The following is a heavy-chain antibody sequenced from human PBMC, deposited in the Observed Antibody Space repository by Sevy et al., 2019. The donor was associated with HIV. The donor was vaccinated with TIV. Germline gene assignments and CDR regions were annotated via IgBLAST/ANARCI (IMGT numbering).Heavy chain of an antibody. V-gene: IGHV1-18*01. J-gene: IGHJ4*02. D-gene: IGHD6-6*01. CDR1: GYSFTSYG. CDR2: ISGYNGNT. CDR3: ARDHRGIADRSLDY. Sequence: ASVKVSCKASGYSFTSYGISWVRQAPGQGLEWMGWISGYNGNTNYVQKFEGRVTMTTDTSTTTAYMELRSLRSDDTVVYYCARDHRGIADRSLDYWGQGTLVTVSS.